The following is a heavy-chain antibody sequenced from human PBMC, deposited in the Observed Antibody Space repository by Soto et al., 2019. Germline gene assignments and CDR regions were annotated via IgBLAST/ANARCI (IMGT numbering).Heavy chain of an antibody. Sequence: GSLRLSCAASGFTVSSNYMSWVRQAPGKVLEWVSVIYSGGSTYYADSVKGRFTISRDNSKNTLYLQMNSLRAEDTAVYYCARDQYITMVRGVIESYGMDVGGQGTTVTVSS. CDR1: GFTVSSNY. D-gene: IGHD3-10*01. V-gene: IGHV3-53*01. CDR3: ARDQYITMVRGVIESYGMDV. CDR2: IYSGGST. J-gene: IGHJ6*02.